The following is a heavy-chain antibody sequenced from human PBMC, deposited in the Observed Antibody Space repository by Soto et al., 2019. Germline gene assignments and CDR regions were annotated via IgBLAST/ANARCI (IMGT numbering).Heavy chain of an antibody. CDR1: SGSIGTTNW. CDR3: ARRTWGMDV. CDR2: IFHSGNT. D-gene: IGHD2-8*01. J-gene: IGHJ6*02. Sequence: SLTCAVSSGSIGTTNWWSWVRQTPGKGLEWIGEIFHSGNTYYNPSLASRVTISVDTSKNQFSLNLRSVTAADTAVYYCARRTWGMDVWGQGTTVTVSS. V-gene: IGHV4-4*02.